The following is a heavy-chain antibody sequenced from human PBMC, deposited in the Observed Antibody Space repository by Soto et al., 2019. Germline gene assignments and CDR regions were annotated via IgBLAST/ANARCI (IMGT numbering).Heavy chain of an antibody. CDR3: AGGRYYDFWSGYYFYMDV. J-gene: IGHJ6*03. D-gene: IGHD3-3*01. CDR1: GGTFSSYT. Sequence: SVKVSCKASGGTFSSYTISCVRQAPGQGLEWMGRIIPILGIANYAQKFQGRVTITADKSTSTAYMELSSLRSEDTAVYYCAGGRYYDFWSGYYFYMDVWGKGTTVTVSS. V-gene: IGHV1-69*02. CDR2: IIPILGIA.